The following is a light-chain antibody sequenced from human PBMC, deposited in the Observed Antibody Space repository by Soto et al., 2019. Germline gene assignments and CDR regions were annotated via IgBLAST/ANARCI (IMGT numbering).Light chain of an antibody. CDR3: AAWDDSLNGVV. J-gene: IGLJ2*01. CDR2: SNN. V-gene: IGLV1-44*01. CDR1: SSNIGSNT. Sequence: QAVVTQPPSASGTPGQRVTISCSGSSSNIGSNTVNWYQQHPGTAPKLLIYSNNQRPSGVPDRFSGSKSGTSASLAISGLQSEDEADYYCAAWDDSLNGVVFGGGTKVTVL.